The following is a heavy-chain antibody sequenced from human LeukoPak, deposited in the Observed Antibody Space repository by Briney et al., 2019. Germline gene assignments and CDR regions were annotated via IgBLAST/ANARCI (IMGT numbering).Heavy chain of an antibody. D-gene: IGHD3-10*01. CDR2: IFYSGST. V-gene: IGHV4-61*01. CDR3: ARDKSRTYGSADAFDI. Sequence: SETLSLTCTVSGGSISSSSYYWSWIRQPPGKGLEWIGYIFYSGSTNYNPSLKSRVTMSVDTSKNQFSLKLSSVTAADTAVYYCARDKSRTYGSADAFDIWGQGTMVTVSS. CDR1: GGSISSSSYY. J-gene: IGHJ3*02.